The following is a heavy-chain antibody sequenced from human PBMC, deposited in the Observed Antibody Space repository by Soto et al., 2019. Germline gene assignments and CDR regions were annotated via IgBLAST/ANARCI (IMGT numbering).Heavy chain of an antibody. CDR2: IYSDGNK. Sequence: HITLKESGPTLVKPTQTLTQTCTLSGFSLSDFAVGVAWVRRPPGKALEWLALIYSDGNKYYSPSLKTRLTISTDTSKDHVVLTMTNMDPLNTATCFCVHTAGRLPRYWGQGTQVTVSS. D-gene: IGHD6-25*01. J-gene: IGHJ4*02. V-gene: IGHV2-5*02. CDR3: VHTAGRLPRY. CDR1: GFSLSDFAVG.